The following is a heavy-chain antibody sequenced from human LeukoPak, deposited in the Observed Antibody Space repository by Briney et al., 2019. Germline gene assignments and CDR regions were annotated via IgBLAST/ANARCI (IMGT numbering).Heavy chain of an antibody. V-gene: IGHV3-23*01. CDR2: IRGGGGST. CDR1: AFTFSRSA. J-gene: IGHJ4*02. Sequence: GRSLRPSCAASAFTFSRSAVSCVRRAAGKGLERFSAIRGGGGSTSYADSVMGRFTISRINSTNTMYLQMNSLRAADTAVYYCAKKGDLTDSYYFDYWGQGTLVTVSS. CDR3: AKKGDLTDSYYFDY. D-gene: IGHD3-9*01.